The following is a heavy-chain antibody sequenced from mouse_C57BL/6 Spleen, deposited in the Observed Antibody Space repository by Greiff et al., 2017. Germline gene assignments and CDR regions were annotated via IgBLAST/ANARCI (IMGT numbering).Heavy chain of an antibody. Sequence: VKLMESGPGLVAPSQSLSITCNVSGFSLTSYGVHWVRQPPGKGLEWLVVIWSDGSTTYNSALKSRLSISKDNSKSQVFLKMNSLQTDDTAMYYCARHALGRNYFDYWGQGTTLTVSS. CDR2: IWSDGST. D-gene: IGHD4-1*01. J-gene: IGHJ2*01. CDR3: ARHALGRNYFDY. CDR1: GFSLTSYG. V-gene: IGHV2-6-1*01.